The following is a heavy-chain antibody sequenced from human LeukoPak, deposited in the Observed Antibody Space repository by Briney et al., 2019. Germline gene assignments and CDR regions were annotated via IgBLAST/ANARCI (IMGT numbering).Heavy chain of an antibody. CDR1: GYSFTSYW. D-gene: IGHD3-9*01. CDR2: IYPGDSDT. V-gene: IGHV5-51*01. J-gene: IGHJ5*02. CDR3: AGHHGPYYDILDWFDP. Sequence: GESLKISCKGSGYSFTSYWIGWVRQMPGKGLEWMGIIYPGDSDTRYSPSFQGQVTISADKSISTAYLQWSSLKASDTAMYYCAGHHGPYYDILDWFDPWGQGTLVTVSS.